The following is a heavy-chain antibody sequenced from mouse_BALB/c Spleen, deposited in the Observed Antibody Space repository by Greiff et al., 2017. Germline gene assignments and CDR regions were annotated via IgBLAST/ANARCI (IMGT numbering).Heavy chain of an antibody. V-gene: IGHV1S29*02. J-gene: IGHJ4*01. CDR3: AIDGYYYAMDY. CDR2: IYPYNGGT. D-gene: IGHD2-3*01. CDR1: GYTFTDYN. Sequence: EVQLQQSGPELVKPGASVKISCKASGYTFTDYNMHWVKQSHGKSLEWIGYIYPYNGGTGYNQKFKSKATLTVDNSSSTAYMELRSLTSEDSAVYYCAIDGYYYAMDYWGQGTSVTVSS.